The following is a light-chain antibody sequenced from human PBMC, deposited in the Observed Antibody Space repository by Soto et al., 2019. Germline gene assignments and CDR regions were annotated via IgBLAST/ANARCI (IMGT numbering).Light chain of an antibody. CDR3: SSYTSSSTGV. Sequence: QSVLPLPASVSGSPRQSVTISFTGTSSDVGGYNYVSWYQQHPGKAPKLMIYEVTNRPSGVSNRFSGSKSGNTASLTISGLQAEDEADYYCSSYTSSSTGVFGGGTQLTVL. V-gene: IGLV2-14*01. J-gene: IGLJ3*02. CDR1: SSDVGGYNY. CDR2: EVT.